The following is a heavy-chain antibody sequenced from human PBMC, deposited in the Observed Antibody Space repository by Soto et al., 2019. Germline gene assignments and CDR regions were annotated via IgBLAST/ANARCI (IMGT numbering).Heavy chain of an antibody. CDR3: AKPQGSSWYGYYFDY. D-gene: IGHD6-13*01. V-gene: IGHV3-23*01. CDR2: ISGSGGST. Sequence: EVQLLESGGGLVQPGGSLRLSCAASGFTFSSYAMSWVRQAPGKGLEWVSAISGSGGSTYYADSVKGRFTISRDNSKNTLYLQINSLRAEDTAVYYCAKPQGSSWYGYYFDYWGQGTLVTVSS. J-gene: IGHJ4*02. CDR1: GFTFSSYA.